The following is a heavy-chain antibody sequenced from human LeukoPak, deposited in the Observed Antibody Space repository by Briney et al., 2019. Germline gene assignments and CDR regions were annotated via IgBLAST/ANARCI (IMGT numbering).Heavy chain of an antibody. Sequence: SETLSLTCTVSGGSISSYYWSWIRQPAGKGLEWIGRIYTSGSTNYNPSLKSRVTMSVDTSKNQFSLKLSSVTAADTAVYYCARDYYDSSGYQTYFDYWGQGTLVTVSS. CDR1: GGSISSYY. CDR3: ARDYYDSSGYQTYFDY. D-gene: IGHD3-22*01. CDR2: IYTSGST. J-gene: IGHJ4*02. V-gene: IGHV4-4*07.